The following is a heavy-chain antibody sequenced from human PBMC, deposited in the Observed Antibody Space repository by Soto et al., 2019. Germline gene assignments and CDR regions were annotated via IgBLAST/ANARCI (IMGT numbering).Heavy chain of an antibody. CDR3: ARRYGGNFDY. CDR1: GGSISSYY. J-gene: IGHJ4*02. Sequence: PSETLSLTCTVSGGSISSYYWIWIRQPPVNGLEFIGYIYYIFSTNYNPSLKSRFTISLYTSKNHFSLKLSSFTAAYTAVYYCARRYGGNFDYWGQGTMVTVSS. D-gene: IGHD4-17*01. CDR2: IYYIFST. V-gene: IGHV4-59*01.